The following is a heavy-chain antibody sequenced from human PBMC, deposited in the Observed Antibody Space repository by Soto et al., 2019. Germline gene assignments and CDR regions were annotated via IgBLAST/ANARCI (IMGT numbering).Heavy chain of an antibody. J-gene: IGHJ4*02. CDR1: GFTFSSYA. CDR2: ISGSGGST. Sequence: PGGSLRLSCAASGFTFSSYAMSWVRQAPGKGLEWVSAISGSGGSTYYADSVKGRFTISRDNSKNTLYLQMNSLRAEDTAVYYCAKEGVFGVVIIFHPQDYWGQGTLVTVAS. CDR3: AKEGVFGVVIIFHPQDY. V-gene: IGHV3-23*01. D-gene: IGHD3-3*01.